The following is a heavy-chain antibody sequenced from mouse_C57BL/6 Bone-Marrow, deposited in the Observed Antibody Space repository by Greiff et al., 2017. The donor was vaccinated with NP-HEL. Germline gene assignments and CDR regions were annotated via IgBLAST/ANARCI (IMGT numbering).Heavy chain of an antibody. D-gene: IGHD1-1*01. CDR3: ARGDYGSSYGYFDY. CDR2: IDPSDSYT. Sequence: VKLQQPGAELVMPGASVKLSCKASGYTFTSYWMHWVKQRPGQGLAWIGEIDPSDSYTNYNQKFQGKSTLTVDKSSSTAYMQLSSLTSEDSAVYYCARGDYGSSYGYFDYWGQGTTLTVSS. V-gene: IGHV1-69*01. J-gene: IGHJ2*01. CDR1: GYTFTSYW.